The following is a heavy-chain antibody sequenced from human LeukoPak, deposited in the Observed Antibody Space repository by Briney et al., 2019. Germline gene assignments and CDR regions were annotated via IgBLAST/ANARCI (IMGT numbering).Heavy chain of an antibody. D-gene: IGHD3-16*01. CDR1: GVAVSSNS. V-gene: IGHV3-53*01. Sequence: GGSLRLSCAASGVAVSSNSFSWVRQAPGKGLEWVSVVVFGGNTNYADSVKGRFTISRDNSKNTLYLQMNSLRTEDTAVYYCASPSSQRGGDFWGQGTLVTVSS. CDR2: VVFGGNT. J-gene: IGHJ4*02. CDR3: ASPSSQRGGDF.